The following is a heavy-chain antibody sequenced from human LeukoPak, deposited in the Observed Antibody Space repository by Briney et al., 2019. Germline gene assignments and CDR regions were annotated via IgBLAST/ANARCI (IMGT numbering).Heavy chain of an antibody. CDR2: IIPILGIA. CDR3: ARDGRIAAAGTNPEGP. CDR1: GGTFSSYA. V-gene: IGHV1-69*04. Sequence: SVKVSCKASGGTFSSYAISWVRQAPGQGLEWMGRIIPILGIANYAQKFQGRVTITADKSTSTAYMELSSLRSEGTAVYYCARDGRIAAAGTNPEGPWGQGTLVTVSS. D-gene: IGHD6-13*01. J-gene: IGHJ5*02.